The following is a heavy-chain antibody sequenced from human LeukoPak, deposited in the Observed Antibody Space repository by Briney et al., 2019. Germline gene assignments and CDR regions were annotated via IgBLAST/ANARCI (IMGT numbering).Heavy chain of an antibody. Sequence: ERSLRLSCAASGFTFSSYWMSWVRQAPGKGLEWLANIKQDGSEKYYVDSVKGRFTISRDNAKNSLYLQMNSLRAEDTGVYYCARTLYVDYWGQGTLVTVSS. D-gene: IGHD3-16*01. CDR1: GFTFSSYW. J-gene: IGHJ4*02. V-gene: IGHV3-7*01. CDR3: ARTLYVDY. CDR2: IKQDGSEK.